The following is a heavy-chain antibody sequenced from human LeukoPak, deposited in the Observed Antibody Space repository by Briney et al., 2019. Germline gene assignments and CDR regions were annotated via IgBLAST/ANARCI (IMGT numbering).Heavy chain of an antibody. CDR1: GDSISTSNSY. V-gene: IGHV4-39*01. CDR2: IYYSGNT. J-gene: IGHJ6*03. Sequence: SETLSLTCTVSGDSISTSNSYWGWIRQPPGKGLEWIGSIYYSGNTYYNASLKSRVTISVDTSKNQFSLKLSSVTAADTAVYYCARGRPYSNYYYYYYMDVWGKGTTVTVSS. CDR3: ARGRPYSNYYYYYYMDV. D-gene: IGHD4-11*01.